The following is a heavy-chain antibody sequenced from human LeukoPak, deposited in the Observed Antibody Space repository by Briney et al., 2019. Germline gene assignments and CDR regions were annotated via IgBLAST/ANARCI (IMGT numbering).Heavy chain of an antibody. CDR2: INHGGST. CDR1: GGSFSRYY. CDR3: AIEVAVAKRGDAFEY. V-gene: IGHV4-34*01. D-gene: IGHD6-19*01. J-gene: IGHJ4*02. Sequence: KSSETLSLTCAVCGGSFSRYYWSWLRQPPGKGLEWIGEINHGGSTNYNPSLKSRVTISVDTSKNQFSLKLSSVTAAYTAVYYFAIEVAVAKRGDAFEYLGEGSLVTVYS.